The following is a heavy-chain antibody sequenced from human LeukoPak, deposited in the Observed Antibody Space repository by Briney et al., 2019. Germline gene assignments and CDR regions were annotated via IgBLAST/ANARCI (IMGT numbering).Heavy chain of an antibody. CDR2: IYYSGST. CDR3: ARLFRKLGRFDY. V-gene: IGHV4-39*01. Sequence: PSETLSLTCTVSGGSISSSSYYWGWIRQPPGKGLEWIGSIYYSGSTYYNPSLKSRVTISVDTSKNQFSLKLGSVTAADTAVYYCARLFRKLGRFDYWGQGTLVTVSS. J-gene: IGHJ4*02. CDR1: GGSISSSSYY. D-gene: IGHD1-26*01.